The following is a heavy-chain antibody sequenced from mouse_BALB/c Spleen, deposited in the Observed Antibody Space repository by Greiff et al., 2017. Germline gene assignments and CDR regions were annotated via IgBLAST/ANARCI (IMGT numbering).Heavy chain of an antibody. J-gene: IGHJ1*01. Sequence: DVKLQESGPGLVKPSQSLSLTCTVTGYSITSDYAWNWIRQFPGNKLEWMGYISYSGSTSYNPSLKSRISITRDTSKNQFFLQLNSVTTEDTATYYCARRGGLRYWYFDVWGAGTTVTVSS. CDR1: GYSITSDYA. CDR2: ISYSGST. CDR3: ARRGGLRYWYFDV. V-gene: IGHV3-2*02. D-gene: IGHD2-2*01.